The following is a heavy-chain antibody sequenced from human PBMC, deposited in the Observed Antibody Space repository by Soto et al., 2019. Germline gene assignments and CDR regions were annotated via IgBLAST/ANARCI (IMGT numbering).Heavy chain of an antibody. Sequence: GASVKASCKASGDTFTSYDIKWVRQATGQGLEWMGWMNPNSGNPGYAQKFQGRVTMTRNTSISTAYMELSSLRSEDTAVYYCALAFSGSYYYYFDYWGQGTLVTVSS. D-gene: IGHD3-10*01. V-gene: IGHV1-8*01. CDR2: MNPNSGNP. CDR3: ALAFSGSYYYYFDY. J-gene: IGHJ4*02. CDR1: GDTFTSYD.